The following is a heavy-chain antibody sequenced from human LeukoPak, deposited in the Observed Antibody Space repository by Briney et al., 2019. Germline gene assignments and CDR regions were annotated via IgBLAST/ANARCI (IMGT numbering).Heavy chain of an antibody. CDR2: ISTTSNTI. V-gene: IGHV3-11*01. D-gene: IGHD4/OR15-4a*01. CDR3: ARVWGATYGYYFAMDV. J-gene: IGHJ6*02. Sequence: GGSLRLSCEASGFTFSDHYMTWMRQAPGKGLEWVSSISTTSNTISYAGSVEGRFTVSRDNARNSMTLQLTSLRAEDTAVYYCARVWGATYGYYFAMDVWGQRTTVTVSS. CDR1: GFTFSDHY.